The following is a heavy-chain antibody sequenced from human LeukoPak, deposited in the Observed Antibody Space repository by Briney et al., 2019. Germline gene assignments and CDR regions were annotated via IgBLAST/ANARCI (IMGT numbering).Heavy chain of an antibody. D-gene: IGHD1-26*01. CDR1: GFTFDDYG. V-gene: IGHV3-21*01. J-gene: IGHJ6*03. Sequence: GSLRLSCAASGFTFDDYGMNWVRQAPGKAMEWVSSITSSATYIFYADSVKGRFTISRDNAKNSLYLQMDSLGPEDTAVYYCARDPYSGNYGNDYYYYMDVWGKGTTVTISS. CDR3: ARDPYSGNYGNDYYYYMDV. CDR2: ITSSATYI.